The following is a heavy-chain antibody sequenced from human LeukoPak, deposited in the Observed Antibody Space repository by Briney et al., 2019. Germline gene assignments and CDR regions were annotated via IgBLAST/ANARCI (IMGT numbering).Heavy chain of an antibody. CDR1: GFTFSSCV. V-gene: IGHV3-30-3*01. Sequence: PGGSLRLSCAASGFTFSSCVMHWVRQAPGKGLEWVAVISYDGSNKYYADSVKGRFTISRDNSKNTLYLQMNSLRAEDTAVYYCARVDSGSYEEGRYFDYWGQGTLVTVSS. D-gene: IGHD1-26*01. J-gene: IGHJ4*02. CDR3: ARVDSGSYEEGRYFDY. CDR2: ISYDGSNK.